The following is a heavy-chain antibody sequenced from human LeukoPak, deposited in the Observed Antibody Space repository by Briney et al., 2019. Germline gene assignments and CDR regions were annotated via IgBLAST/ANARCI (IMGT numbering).Heavy chain of an antibody. Sequence: GGSLRLSCAASGFTFSSYSMNWVRQAPGKGLEWVSSISSSSSYIYYADSVKGRFTISRDNAKNSLYLQMNSLRAEDTAVYYCARGIQLWTTYYYGMDVWGQGTTVTVSS. CDR2: ISSSSSYI. CDR1: GFTFSSYS. CDR3: ARGIQLWTTYYYGMDV. V-gene: IGHV3-21*01. J-gene: IGHJ6*02. D-gene: IGHD5-18*01.